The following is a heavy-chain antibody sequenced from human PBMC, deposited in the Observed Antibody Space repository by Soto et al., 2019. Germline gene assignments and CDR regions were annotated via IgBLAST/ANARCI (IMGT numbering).Heavy chain of an antibody. D-gene: IGHD3-22*01. Sequence: PGGSLRLSCAASGFTFSSYSMNWVRQAPGKGLEWVSSISSSSSYIYYADSVKGRFTISRDNAKNSLYLQMNSLRAEDTAVYYCARDGGANYYDSSGYYYGDSLDYWGQGTLVTVPS. CDR3: ARDGGANYYDSSGYYYGDSLDY. CDR2: ISSSSSYI. J-gene: IGHJ4*02. CDR1: GFTFSSYS. V-gene: IGHV3-21*01.